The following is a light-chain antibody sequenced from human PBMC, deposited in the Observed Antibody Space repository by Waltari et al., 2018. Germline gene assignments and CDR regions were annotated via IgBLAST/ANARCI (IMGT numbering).Light chain of an antibody. CDR2: YDS. V-gene: IGLV3-21*01. Sequence: SYVLTQPPSVAVAPGETARVTCGGNNIESKSVHWYQQKPGQAPVLVISYDSDRPSGIPGRFSGSNSGDTATLTISRVEAGDEADDYCQVWDANTDPGVFGTGTEVTVL. CDR3: QVWDANTDPGV. CDR1: NIESKS. J-gene: IGLJ1*01.